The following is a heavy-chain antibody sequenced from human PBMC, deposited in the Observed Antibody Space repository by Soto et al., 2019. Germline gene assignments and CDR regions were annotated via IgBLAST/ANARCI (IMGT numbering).Heavy chain of an antibody. V-gene: IGHV3-15*01. CDR3: TTLGYCTGNSCYRGTYFDY. Sequence: EVQLVESGGGLVKPGGSLRLSCAASGFTFINAWMTWVRQAPGKGLEWVGRIKSKTDGGTTDYAAPVKGRFTISRDESKNTLYLQMNSLNIEDTAVYYCTTLGYCTGNSCYRGTYFDYWGQGTLVTVSS. CDR1: GFTFINAW. D-gene: IGHD2-2*02. CDR2: IKSKTDGGTT. J-gene: IGHJ4*02.